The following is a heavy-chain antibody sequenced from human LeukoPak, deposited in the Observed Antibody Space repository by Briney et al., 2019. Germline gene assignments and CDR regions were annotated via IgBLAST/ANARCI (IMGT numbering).Heavy chain of an antibody. V-gene: IGHV4-30-4*01. CDR1: GGSISSGDYY. Sequence: SETLSLTCTVSGGSISSGDYYWSWIRQPPGKGLEWIGYIYYSGCTYYNPSLKSRVTISVDTSKNQFSLKLSSVTAADTAVYYCARVPYYYGSGSYFDYWGQGTLVTVSS. CDR3: ARVPYYYGSGSYFDY. J-gene: IGHJ4*02. D-gene: IGHD3-10*01. CDR2: IYYSGCT.